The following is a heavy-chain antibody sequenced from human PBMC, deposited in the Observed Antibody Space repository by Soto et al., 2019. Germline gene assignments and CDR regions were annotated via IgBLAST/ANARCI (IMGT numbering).Heavy chain of an antibody. J-gene: IGHJ4*02. D-gene: IGHD3-16*01. CDR3: ASLETYGPKKFDY. CDR2: IYYSGST. CDR1: GGSISSGGYY. V-gene: IGHV4-31*03. Sequence: SETLSLTCTVSGGSISSGGYYWSWIRQHPGKGLEWIGYIYYSGSTYYNPSLKSRVTISVDTSKNQFSLKLSSVTAADTAVYYCASLETYGPKKFDYWGQGTLVTVSS.